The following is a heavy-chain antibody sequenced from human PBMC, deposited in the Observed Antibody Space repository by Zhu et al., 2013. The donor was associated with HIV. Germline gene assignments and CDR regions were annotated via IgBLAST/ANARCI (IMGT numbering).Heavy chain of an antibody. CDR2: IIPIFGTA. CDR1: GGTFSSYA. D-gene: IGHD6-13*01. J-gene: IGHJ5*02. V-gene: IGHV1-69*01. Sequence: QVQLVQSGAEVKKPGSSVKVSCKASGGTFSSYAISWVRQAPGQGLEWMGGIIPIFGTANYAQKFQGRVTITADESTSTAYMELSSLRSEDTAVYYCARVLYSSSWYAVESWFDPWGQGTLVTVSS. CDR3: ARVLYSSSWYAVESWFDP.